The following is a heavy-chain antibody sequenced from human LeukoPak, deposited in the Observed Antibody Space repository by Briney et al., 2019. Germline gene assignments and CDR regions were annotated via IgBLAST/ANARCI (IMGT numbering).Heavy chain of an antibody. J-gene: IGHJ4*02. CDR3: ARSRSSSSWYLG. Sequence: ASVKVSCKASGYTFSGYYMHWVQQAPGQGLEWMGWINPNSGDTDSAQKFQGRVTMTRDTSINTAYMELSRLRSDDTAVYYCARSRSSSSWYLGWGQGTLVTVSS. CDR2: INPNSGDT. D-gene: IGHD6-13*01. V-gene: IGHV1-2*02. CDR1: GYTFSGYY.